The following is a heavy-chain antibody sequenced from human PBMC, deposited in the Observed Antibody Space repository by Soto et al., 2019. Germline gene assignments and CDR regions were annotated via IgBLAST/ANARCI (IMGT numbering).Heavy chain of an antibody. CDR3: GRGRSGQIVVFY. CDR1: GYTFTGHY. D-gene: IGHD1-26*01. CDR2: IGPETGAT. J-gene: IGHJ4*02. Sequence: ASVKVSCKASGYTFTGHYIHWVRQAPEQGPEWMGEIGPETGATRYAQKFQGRVTMTRDMSITTVYMELNNLSPDDTAVYYCGRGRSGQIVVFYWGQGTPVPVSS. V-gene: IGHV1-2*02.